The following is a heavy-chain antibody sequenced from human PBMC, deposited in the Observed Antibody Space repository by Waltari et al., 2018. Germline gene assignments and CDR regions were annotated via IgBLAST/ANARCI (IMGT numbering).Heavy chain of an antibody. Sequence: QVQLVQSGAEVKKTGASVKVSCQASGYTFTGYYMHWVRQAPGHGLEKKGWINPNSGGTNYAQKFQGRVTMTRDTSISTAYMELSRLRSDDTAVYYCASQPPPHLEWLSKDDAFDIWGQGTMVTVSS. V-gene: IGHV1-2*02. CDR3: ASQPPPHLEWLSKDDAFDI. CDR2: INPNSGGT. D-gene: IGHD3-3*01. CDR1: GYTFTGYY. J-gene: IGHJ3*02.